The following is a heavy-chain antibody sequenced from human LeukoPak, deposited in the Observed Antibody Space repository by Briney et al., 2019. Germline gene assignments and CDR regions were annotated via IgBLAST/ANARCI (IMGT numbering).Heavy chain of an antibody. CDR1: GFSLSNFQ. V-gene: IGHV3-30-3*01. J-gene: IGHJ5*02. Sequence: GGSLRLSCVASGFSLSNFQMYWVRQAPGKGLEWVSIISLDGSTEFYADSVKGRFTISGDTASNTMHLEMNNLRIEDTAVYYCMRDYMGWFDPWGQGSLVTVSS. D-gene: IGHD3-10*01. CDR3: MRDYMGWFDP. CDR2: ISLDGSTE.